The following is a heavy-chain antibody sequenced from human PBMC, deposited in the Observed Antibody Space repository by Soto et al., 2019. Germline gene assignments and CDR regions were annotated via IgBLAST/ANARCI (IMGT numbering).Heavy chain of an antibody. D-gene: IGHD3-22*01. CDR3: ARGGPNYYDSSGYYLIAFDI. CDR2: IYYSGST. V-gene: IGHV4-59*06. CDR1: GGSISSYY. Sequence: PSETLSLTCTVSGGSISSYYWSWIRQHPGKGLEWIGYIYYSGSTYYNPSLKSRVTISVDTSKNQFSLKLSSVTAADTAVYYCARGGPNYYDSSGYYLIAFDIWGQGTMVTVSS. J-gene: IGHJ3*02.